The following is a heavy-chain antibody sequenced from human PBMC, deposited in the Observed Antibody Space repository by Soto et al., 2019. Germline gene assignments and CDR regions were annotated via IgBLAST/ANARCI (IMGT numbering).Heavy chain of an antibody. CDR3: AKDRLTTSTVIYFGMDD. D-gene: IGHD2-2*01. Sequence: GGSLRLSCEASGFTFSNYGMSWVRQAPGKGLEWVSAISDNAIGTYYADSVKGRFSISRDNSKDTLYLQMNSLRAEDTAVYYCAKDRLTTSTVIYFGMDDWSQGTTVTVSS. CDR1: GFTFSNYG. V-gene: IGHV3-23*01. J-gene: IGHJ6*02. CDR2: ISDNAIGT.